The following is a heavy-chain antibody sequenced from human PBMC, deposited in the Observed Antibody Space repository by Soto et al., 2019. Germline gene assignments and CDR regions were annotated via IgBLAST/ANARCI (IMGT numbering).Heavy chain of an antibody. D-gene: IGHD2-2*02. Sequence: GGSLRLSCAASGFTFSSYAISWVRQAPGKGLEWVSAISGSGGSTYYTDSVKGRFTISRDNSKNTLYLQMNSLRAEDTAVYYCAKDGIVVVPAAIGYFDYWGQGTLVTVSS. CDR2: ISGSGGST. CDR3: AKDGIVVVPAAIGYFDY. CDR1: GFTFSSYA. V-gene: IGHV3-23*01. J-gene: IGHJ4*02.